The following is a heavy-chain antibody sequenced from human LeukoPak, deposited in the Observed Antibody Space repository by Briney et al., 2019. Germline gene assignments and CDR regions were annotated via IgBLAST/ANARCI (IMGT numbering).Heavy chain of an antibody. V-gene: IGHV3-21*01. CDR3: AREGDYGDYPGGH. Sequence: GGSLRLSCAAPGFTFSSYSMNWVRQAPGKGLEWVSSISSSSSYIYYADSVKGRFTISRDNAKNSLYLQMNSLRAEDTAVYYCAREGDYGDYPGGHWGQGTLVTVSS. CDR1: GFTFSSYS. J-gene: IGHJ4*02. CDR2: ISSSSSYI. D-gene: IGHD4-17*01.